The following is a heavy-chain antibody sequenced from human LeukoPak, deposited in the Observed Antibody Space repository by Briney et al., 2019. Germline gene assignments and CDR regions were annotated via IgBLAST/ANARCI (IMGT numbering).Heavy chain of an antibody. CDR1: GFTFSTYS. Sequence: PGGSLRLSCAASGFTFSTYSMNWVRQAPGKGPEWVSYISSSSTTIYYADSVKGRFTISRDNAKNSLYLQMNGLRTEDTAVYYCAREDIVAAYFEYWGQGTLVTVSS. CDR3: AREDIVAAYFEY. J-gene: IGHJ4*02. CDR2: ISSSSTTI. V-gene: IGHV3-48*04. D-gene: IGHD6-13*01.